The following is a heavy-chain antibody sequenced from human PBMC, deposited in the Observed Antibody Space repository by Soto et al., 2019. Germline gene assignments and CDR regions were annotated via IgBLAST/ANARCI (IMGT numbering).Heavy chain of an antibody. D-gene: IGHD1-1*01. CDR2: SYYSGTT. CDR3: AQRQNWNNLFDT. V-gene: IGHV4-59*01. J-gene: IGHJ4*02. Sequence: SETLSLTCTVSGGFIDFYYWSWIRQAPGKGLEWIGCSYYSGTTTYNPSFKSRVSISIDTSKTQFSLRLRSVTAADTAVYYCAQRQNWNNLFDTWGQGKLVTVSS. CDR1: GGFIDFYY.